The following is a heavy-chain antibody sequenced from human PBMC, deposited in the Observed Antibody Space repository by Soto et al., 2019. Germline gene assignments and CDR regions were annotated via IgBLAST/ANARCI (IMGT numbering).Heavy chain of an antibody. CDR3: GRIAAAGRGWFDP. D-gene: IGHD6-13*01. V-gene: IGHV1-46*01. CDR1: GYTFTSYY. Sequence: QVQLVQSGAEVKKPGASVKDSCKASGYTFTSYYMHWVRQAPGQGLEWMGIINPSGGSTSYAQKFQGRVTMTRDTSTSTVYMELSSLRSEDTAVYYCGRIAAAGRGWFDPWGQGTLVTVSS. CDR2: INPSGGST. J-gene: IGHJ5*02.